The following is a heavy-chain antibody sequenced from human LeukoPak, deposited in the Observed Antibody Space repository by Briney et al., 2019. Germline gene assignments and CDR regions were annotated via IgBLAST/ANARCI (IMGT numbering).Heavy chain of an antibody. CDR1: GFTFSTYE. Sequence: GGSLRLSCAASGFTFSTYEINWVRQAPGKGLEWLSHISTSGSSIHYADSVKGRFIISRDNAKNSLYLQMNSLRVEDTAVYYCARSPLTCYYPDYYYYYMDVWGKGTTVTISS. CDR2: ISTSGSSI. V-gene: IGHV3-48*03. CDR3: ARSPLTCYYPDYYYYYMDV. J-gene: IGHJ6*03. D-gene: IGHD3-9*01.